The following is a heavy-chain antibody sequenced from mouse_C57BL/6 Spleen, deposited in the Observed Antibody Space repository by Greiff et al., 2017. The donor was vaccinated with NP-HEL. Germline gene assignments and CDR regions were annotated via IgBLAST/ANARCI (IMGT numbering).Heavy chain of an antibody. CDR3: TMGVYDDSDY. CDR2: IDPENGDT. Sequence: VQLQESGAELVRPGASVKLSCTASGFNIKDDYMHWVKQRPEQGLEWIGWIDPENGDTEYASKFQGKATITADTSSNTAYLQLSSLTSEDTAVYYCTMGVYDDSDYWGQGTTLTVSS. D-gene: IGHD2-3*01. CDR1: GFNIKDDY. J-gene: IGHJ2*01. V-gene: IGHV14-4*01.